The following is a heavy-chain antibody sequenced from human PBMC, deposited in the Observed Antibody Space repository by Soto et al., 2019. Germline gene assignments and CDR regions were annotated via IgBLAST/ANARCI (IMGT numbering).Heavy chain of an antibody. D-gene: IGHD3-22*01. J-gene: IGHJ6*02. CDR2: IYYSGST. V-gene: IGHV4-59*01. CDR1: GGSMSSYY. Sequence: LSLTCTVSGGSMSSYYWSWIRQPPGKGLEWVGYIYYSGSTNYNPSLKSRVTISVDTSKNQFSLKLSSVTAADTAVYYCARDRSGYYDSSGYYDVGYYGMDVWGQGTTVTVSS. CDR3: ARDRSGYYDSSGYYDVGYYGMDV.